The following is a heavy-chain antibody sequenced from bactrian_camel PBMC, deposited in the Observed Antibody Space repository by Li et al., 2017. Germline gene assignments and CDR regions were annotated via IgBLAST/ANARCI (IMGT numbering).Heavy chain of an antibody. CDR3: AAQVQGRATHCTGPTRLPSRYNY. CDR2: IVADANTS. Sequence: HVQLVESGGGTVQAGGSLRLSCVASGYTYRRHCVGWFRQAPGEERAGVATIVADANTSSYIDSVKGRFTISQDIAKNTLYLEMNNLDPGDTAIYYCAAQVQGRATHCTGPTRLPSRYNYWGQGTQVTVS. CDR1: GYTYRRHC. V-gene: IGHV3S57*01. D-gene: IGHD2*01. J-gene: IGHJ4*01.